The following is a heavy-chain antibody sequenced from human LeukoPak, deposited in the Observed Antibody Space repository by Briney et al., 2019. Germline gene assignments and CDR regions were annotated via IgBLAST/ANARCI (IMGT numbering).Heavy chain of an antibody. V-gene: IGHV1-18*01. CDR3: ARDRTYYYGSGSKVPSWFDP. Sequence: ASVKVSCKASGYIFTSYGISWVRQAPGQGLEWMGWISAYNGNTNYAQKLQGRVTMTTDTSTSTAYMELRSLRSDDTAVYYCARDRTYYYGSGSKVPSWFDPWGQGTLVTVSS. D-gene: IGHD3-10*01. CDR1: GYIFTSYG. J-gene: IGHJ5*02. CDR2: ISAYNGNT.